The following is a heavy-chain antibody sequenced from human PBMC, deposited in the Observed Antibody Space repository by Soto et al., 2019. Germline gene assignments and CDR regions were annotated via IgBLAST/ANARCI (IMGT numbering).Heavy chain of an antibody. Sequence: GGSLRLSCVGSGVTLYTYSMNWVRQAPGKGLEWVSSISSDSNYKYYSDAVKGRFTISRDNAGNSLYLQMSSLTVEDTAVYFCARGVRHLSGWVLIHNYFDPWGQGTLVTVSS. CDR2: ISSDSNYK. CDR3: ARGVRHLSGWVLIHNYFDP. D-gene: IGHD6-19*01. CDR1: GVTLYTYS. V-gene: IGHV3-21*06. J-gene: IGHJ5*02.